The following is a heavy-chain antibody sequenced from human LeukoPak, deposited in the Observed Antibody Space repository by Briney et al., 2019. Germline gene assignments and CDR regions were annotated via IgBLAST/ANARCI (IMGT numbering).Heavy chain of an antibody. CDR2: ISSSSGTI. J-gene: IGHJ6*02. CDR1: GFTFSSYS. V-gene: IGHV3-48*02. D-gene: IGHD5-18*01. Sequence: PGRSLRLSCAASGFTFSSYSMNWVRQAPGKGLEWVSFISSSSGTIYYADSVKGRFTISRDNAKNSLSLQMNSLRDEDTAVYYCARDLYTYGPIGIYGLDVWGQGTTVTVSS. CDR3: ARDLYTYGPIGIYGLDV.